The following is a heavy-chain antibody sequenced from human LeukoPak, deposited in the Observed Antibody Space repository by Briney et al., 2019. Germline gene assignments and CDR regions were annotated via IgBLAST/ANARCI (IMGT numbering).Heavy chain of an antibody. CDR1: GFTFSSYA. Sequence: GGSLRLSCTASGFTFSSYAMSWVRQPPGKGLEWVSGISGSSGVTSDADSVKGRFTISRDNSKNMVYLQMSGLRDEDTAVYYCARGIEEWLYLYYWGQGALVTVAS. CDR2: ISGSSGVT. V-gene: IGHV3-23*01. CDR3: ARGIEEWLYLYY. J-gene: IGHJ4*02. D-gene: IGHD3-3*01.